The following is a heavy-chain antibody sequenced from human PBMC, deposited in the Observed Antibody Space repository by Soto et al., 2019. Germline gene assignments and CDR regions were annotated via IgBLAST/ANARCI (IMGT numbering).Heavy chain of an antibody. V-gene: IGHV1-3*01. CDR2: INAGNGNT. J-gene: IGHJ4*02. Sequence: QRLEWMGWINAGNGNTKYSQKFQGRVTITRDTSASTAYMELSSLRSEDTAVYYCASGRNYANFDYWGQGTLVTVSS. D-gene: IGHD1-7*01. CDR3: ASGRNYANFDY.